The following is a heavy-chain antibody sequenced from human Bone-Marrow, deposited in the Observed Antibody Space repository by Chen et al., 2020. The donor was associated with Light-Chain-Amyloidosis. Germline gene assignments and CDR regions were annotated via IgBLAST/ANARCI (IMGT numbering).Heavy chain of an antibody. D-gene: IGHD3-22*01. V-gene: IGHV4-34*01. CDR2: INHSGST. CDR1: GGSFSGYY. J-gene: IGHJ4*02. CDR3: ARAPSLGYYDSSGYKGYYFDY. Sequence: QVQLQQWGAGLLKPSETLSLTCAVYGGSFSGYYWSWIRQPPGKGLEWIGEINHSGSTNYNPSLKSRDTISVDKSKNQFSLKLSSVTAADTAVYYCARAPSLGYYDSSGYKGYYFDYWGQGTLVTVSS.